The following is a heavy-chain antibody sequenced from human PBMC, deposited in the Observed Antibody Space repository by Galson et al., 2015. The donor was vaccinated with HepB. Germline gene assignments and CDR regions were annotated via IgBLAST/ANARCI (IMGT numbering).Heavy chain of an antibody. CDR3: AKGSYFYDNSGPIL. V-gene: IGHV3-43D*03. CDR1: GFTFDDYA. CDR2: ISWDGGST. Sequence: SLRLSCAASGFTFDDYAMHWVRQAPGKGLEWVSLISWDGGSTYYADSVKGRFTISRDNSEKSLYLQMNSLRGEDTAFYYCAKGSYFYDNSGPILWGQGTLVTVSS. J-gene: IGHJ4*02. D-gene: IGHD3-22*01.